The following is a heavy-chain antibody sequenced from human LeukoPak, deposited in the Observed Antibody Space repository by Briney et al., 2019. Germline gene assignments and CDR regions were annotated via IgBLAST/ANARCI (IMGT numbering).Heavy chain of an antibody. CDR2: INSDGSST. Sequence: PGGSLRLSCGASGFTFSSYWMHWVRQAPGKGLVWVSRINSDGSSTYYADSVKGRFSISRDNAKNTLYLQMNSLRAEDTAVYYCTRGYGDWFDPWGQGTLVTVSS. CDR3: TRGYGDWFDP. V-gene: IGHV3-74*01. J-gene: IGHJ5*02. D-gene: IGHD4-17*01. CDR1: GFTFSSYW.